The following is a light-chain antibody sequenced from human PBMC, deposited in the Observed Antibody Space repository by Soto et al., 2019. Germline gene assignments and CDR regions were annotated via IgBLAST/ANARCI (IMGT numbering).Light chain of an antibody. Sequence: QSALTQPASVSGSPGQSISISCTGTSSDVGTYNLVSWYQQHPGKAPTLVIYETTKRPLGVSPRFSGSKSGNTASLTISGLQPEDEADYFCCSYGGSDTPYVFGTGTKVTVL. CDR1: SSDVGTYNL. J-gene: IGLJ1*01. CDR2: ETT. V-gene: IGLV2-23*01. CDR3: CSYGGSDTPYV.